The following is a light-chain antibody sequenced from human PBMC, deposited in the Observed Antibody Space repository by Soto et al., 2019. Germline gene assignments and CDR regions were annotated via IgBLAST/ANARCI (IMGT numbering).Light chain of an antibody. CDR1: QTVSSTY. J-gene: IGKJ2*01. Sequence: EIVLTQSPGTLSLSPGERATLSCRASQTVSSTYLAWYQQKPGQAPRLLIHGASSRATGIPDRISGSGSGTDFTLTISRLEPEDFAVYYCQLYDSSLYTFGQGTKLAIK. CDR2: GAS. CDR3: QLYDSSLYT. V-gene: IGKV3-20*01.